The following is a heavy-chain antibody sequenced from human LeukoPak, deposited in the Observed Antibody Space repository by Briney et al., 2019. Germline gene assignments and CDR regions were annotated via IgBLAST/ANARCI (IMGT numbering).Heavy chain of an antibody. CDR2: ISYDGSNK. V-gene: IGHV3-30*18. CDR1: GFTFSSYG. CDR3: AKSDSSGYSGFN. D-gene: IGHD3-22*01. J-gene: IGHJ4*02. Sequence: PGGSLRLSCAASGFTFSSYGMHWVSQAPGKGLEWVAVISYDGSNKYYADSVKGRFTISRDNAKNTLYLQMNSLRAEDTAVYYCAKSDSSGYSGFNWGQGTLVTVSS.